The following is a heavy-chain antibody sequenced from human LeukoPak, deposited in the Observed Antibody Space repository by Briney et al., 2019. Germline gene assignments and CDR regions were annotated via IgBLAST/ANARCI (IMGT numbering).Heavy chain of an antibody. J-gene: IGHJ4*02. V-gene: IGHV3-23*01. D-gene: IGHD2-15*01. CDR3: AKASSALGYCSGGSCYSVDY. CDR1: GFTFSSHA. Sequence: GGSLRLSCAASGFTFSSHAMSWVRQAPGKGLEWVSTISVSGGSTYYADSVKGRFTISRDNSKNTLYLQMNSLRAEDTAVYYCAKASSALGYCSGGSCYSVDYWGQGTLVTVSS. CDR2: ISVSGGST.